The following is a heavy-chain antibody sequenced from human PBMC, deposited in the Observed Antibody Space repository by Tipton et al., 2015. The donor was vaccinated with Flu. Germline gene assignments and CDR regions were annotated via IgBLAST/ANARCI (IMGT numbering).Heavy chain of an antibody. CDR1: DYSISSGYY. D-gene: IGHD5-24*01. J-gene: IGHJ2*01. Sequence: PGLVKPSETLSLICAVSDYSISSGYYWGWIRQPAGKGLEWIGRIYTSGSTNYNPSLKSRVTISVDTSKNQFSLKLSSVTAADTAVYYCARCPVEMATSGWYFDLWGRGTLVTVSS. CDR2: IYTSGST. V-gene: IGHV4-38-2*01. CDR3: ARCPVEMATSGWYFDL.